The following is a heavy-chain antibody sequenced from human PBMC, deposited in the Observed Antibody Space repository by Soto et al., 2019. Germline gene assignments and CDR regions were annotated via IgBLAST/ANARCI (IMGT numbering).Heavy chain of an antibody. CDR2: IWYDGSNK. Sequence: GGSLRLSCAASGFTFSSYGMYWVRQAPGKGLEWVAVIWYDGSNKYYGDSVKGRFSISRDNSKNTLYLHMNRLRAEDTAVYYCARESDCSGGRCYGMDVGGQGATVTVSS. J-gene: IGHJ6*02. V-gene: IGHV3-33*07. CDR3: ARESDCSGGRCYGMDV. D-gene: IGHD2-15*01. CDR1: GFTFSSYG.